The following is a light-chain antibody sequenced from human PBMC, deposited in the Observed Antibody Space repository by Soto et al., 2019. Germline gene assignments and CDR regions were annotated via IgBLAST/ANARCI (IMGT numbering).Light chain of an antibody. CDR2: GNS. V-gene: IGLV1-40*01. J-gene: IGLJ3*02. CDR3: QAWDRNEWV. Sequence: QSVLTQPPSVSGAPGQRVTISCTGSSSNIGAGYDVHWYQQLPGTAPKLLIYGNSNRPSGVPDRFSGSKSGTSASLAITGLQAEDEADYYCQAWDRNEWVFGGGTKVTVL. CDR1: SSNIGAGYD.